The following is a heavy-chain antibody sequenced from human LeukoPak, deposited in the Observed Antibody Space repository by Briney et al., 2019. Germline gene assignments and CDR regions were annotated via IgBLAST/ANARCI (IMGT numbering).Heavy chain of an antibody. V-gene: IGHV3-30*18. Sequence: GGSLRLSCAASGFTFSSYGMHWVRQAPGKGLEWVAVISYDGSNKYYADSVKGRFTISRDNSKNTLYLQMNSLRAEDTAVYYCAKEVATTAFDIWGQGTMVTVSS. D-gene: IGHD1-26*01. J-gene: IGHJ3*02. CDR2: ISYDGSNK. CDR1: GFTFSSYG. CDR3: AKEVATTAFDI.